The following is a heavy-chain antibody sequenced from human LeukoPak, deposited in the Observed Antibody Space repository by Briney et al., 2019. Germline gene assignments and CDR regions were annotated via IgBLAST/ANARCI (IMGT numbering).Heavy chain of an antibody. V-gene: IGHV3-23*01. CDR2: ISNSGGST. J-gene: IGHJ4*02. CDR3: AKVPLALQTFDY. D-gene: IGHD5-24*01. CDR1: GFTFSIYA. Sequence: PGGSLRLSCAASGFTFSIYAMNWVRQAPGKGLEWVSAISNSGGSTYYADSVKGRFNISRDNSKNTLYLQMNSLRAEDTAVYYCAKVPLALQTFDYWGQGTLVTVSS.